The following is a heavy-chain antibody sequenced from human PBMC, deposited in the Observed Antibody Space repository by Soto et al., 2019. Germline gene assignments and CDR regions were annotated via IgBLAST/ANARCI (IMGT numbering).Heavy chain of an antibody. CDR3: AREGAPPYSYYYGTDV. V-gene: IGHV4-30-4*01. D-gene: IGHD3-16*01. J-gene: IGHJ6*02. Sequence: SETLSLTCTVSGGSISSGDSYWSWFRQSPGKGLEWIGYIYYSGTTFYNPSLVSRLTISVDTSKNQFSLKLYSVTAADTAVYYCAREGAPPYSYYYGTDVWGQGTTVTV. CDR2: IYYSGTT. CDR1: GGSISSGDSY.